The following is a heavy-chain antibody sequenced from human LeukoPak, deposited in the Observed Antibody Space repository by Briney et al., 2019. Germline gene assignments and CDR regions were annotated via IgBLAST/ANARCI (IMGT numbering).Heavy chain of an antibody. V-gene: IGHV4-39*07. CDR2: IYYSGST. D-gene: IGHD6-13*01. Sequence: SETLSLTCTVSGGSISSSSYYWGWIRQPPGKGLEWIGSIYYSGSTYYNPSLKSRVTISVDTSKNQFSLKLSSVTAADTAVYYCARRLALYSSSWYDPWGQGTLVTVSS. CDR1: GGSISSSSYY. J-gene: IGHJ5*02. CDR3: ARRLALYSSSWYDP.